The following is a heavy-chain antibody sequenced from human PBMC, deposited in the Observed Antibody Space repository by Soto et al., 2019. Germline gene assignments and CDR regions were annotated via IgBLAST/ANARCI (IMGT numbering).Heavy chain of an antibody. CDR2: ISSSSSYI. CDR1: GFTFSSYS. Sequence: EVQLVESGGGLVKPGGSLRLSCAASGFTFSSYSMNWVRQAPGKGLEWVSSISSSSSYIYYADSVKGRFTISRDNAKNSLYLQMNSLRAEDTAVYYCARAAGIASGRGDYWGQGTLVTVSS. CDR3: ARAAGIASGRGDY. J-gene: IGHJ4*02. V-gene: IGHV3-21*01. D-gene: IGHD6-13*01.